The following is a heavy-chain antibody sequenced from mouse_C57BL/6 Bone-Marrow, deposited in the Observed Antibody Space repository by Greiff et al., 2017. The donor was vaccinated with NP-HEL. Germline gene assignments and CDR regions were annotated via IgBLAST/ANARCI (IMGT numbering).Heavy chain of an antibody. CDR3: TRDGHGFDY. Sequence: EVKLVESGEGLVKPGGSLKLSCAASGFTFSSYAMSWVRQTPEKRLEWVAYISSGGDYIYYADTVKGRFTISRDNARNTLYLQMSSLKSEDTAVYYCTRDGHGFDYWGQGTTLTVSS. V-gene: IGHV5-9-1*02. CDR2: ISSGGDYI. D-gene: IGHD2-3*01. CDR1: GFTFSSYA. J-gene: IGHJ2*01.